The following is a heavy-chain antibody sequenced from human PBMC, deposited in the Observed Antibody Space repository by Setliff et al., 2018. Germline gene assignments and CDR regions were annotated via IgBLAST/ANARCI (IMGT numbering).Heavy chain of an antibody. Sequence: PGGSLRLSCTTSGFTFFSYTMNWVRQAPGKGLEWVLSISASGGSTYYADSVKGRFTISRDNSKNTLYLQMNSLRAEDTAVYYCAKSRGQWSFDYWGQGTLVTVSS. J-gene: IGHJ4*02. CDR1: GFTFFSYT. CDR3: AKSRGQWSFDY. V-gene: IGHV3-23*01. D-gene: IGHD6-19*01. CDR2: ISASGGST.